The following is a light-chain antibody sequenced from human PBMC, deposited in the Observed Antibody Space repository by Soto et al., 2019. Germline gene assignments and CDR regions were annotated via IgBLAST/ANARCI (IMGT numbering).Light chain of an antibody. Sequence: EIVMTQSPATLSVSPGERATLSCRASQSVSRNLAWYQHKPGQAPRLLIYDASTRATGIPARFSGSGSGTEFTLSISSLQSEDFAVYYCQQYNNWPPVIYTFGQGTKLEIK. CDR3: QQYNNWPPVIYT. J-gene: IGKJ2*01. CDR2: DAS. CDR1: QSVSRN. V-gene: IGKV3-15*01.